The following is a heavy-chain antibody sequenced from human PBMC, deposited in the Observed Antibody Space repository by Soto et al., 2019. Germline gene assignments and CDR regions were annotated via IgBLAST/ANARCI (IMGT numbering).Heavy chain of an antibody. CDR3: AKDHQTYNWDYLFDS. V-gene: IGHV3-30*18. J-gene: IGHJ4*02. CDR2: ISNDGNNK. D-gene: IGHD1-7*01. Sequence: GGSLRLSCAASGFTFSINDMHWVRQAPGRGLEWVAVISNDGNNKYYADSVKGRFTLSRDNSKNMVYLQMDSLRVEDTAVYYCAKDHQTYNWDYLFDSWGPGTLVTVSS. CDR1: GFTFSIND.